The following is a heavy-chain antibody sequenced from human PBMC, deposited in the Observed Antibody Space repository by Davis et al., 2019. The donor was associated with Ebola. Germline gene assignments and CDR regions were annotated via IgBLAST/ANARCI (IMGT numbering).Heavy chain of an antibody. V-gene: IGHV3-7*03. J-gene: IGHJ4*02. CDR2: IKQDGSEK. CDR1: GFTFSSYW. D-gene: IGHD6-19*01. Sequence: PGGSLRLSCAASGFTFSSYWMSWVRQAPGKGLEWVANIKQDGSEKYYVDSVKGRFTISRDNAKNSLYLQMNSLRAEDTAVYYCARDPLGPLAVAGTHRGDFDYWGQGTLVTVSS. CDR3: ARDPLGPLAVAGTHRGDFDY.